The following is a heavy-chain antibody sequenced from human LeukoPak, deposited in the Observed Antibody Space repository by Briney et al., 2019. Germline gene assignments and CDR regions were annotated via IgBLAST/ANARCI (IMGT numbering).Heavy chain of an antibody. V-gene: IGHV3-21*01. J-gene: IGHJ6*02. CDR3: ARERSQDYGDHTADYGMDV. CDR1: GFTFSSYS. Sequence: SGGSLRLSCAASGFTFSSYSMNWVRQAPGKGLEWVSSISSSSSYIYYADSVKGRFTISRDNAKNSLYLQMNSLRAEDTAVYYCARERSQDYGDHTADYGMDVWGQGTTVTVSS. CDR2: ISSSSSYI. D-gene: IGHD4-17*01.